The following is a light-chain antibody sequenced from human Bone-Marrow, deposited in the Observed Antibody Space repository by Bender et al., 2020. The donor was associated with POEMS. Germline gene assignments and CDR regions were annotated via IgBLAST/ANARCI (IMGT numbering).Light chain of an antibody. V-gene: IGLV2-23*01. CDR3: CSYAGTYSPHVV. J-gene: IGLJ2*01. CDR1: SSDVGNFYL. Sequence: QSALTQPASVSGSPGQSITISCTATSSDVGNFYLVSWYQQYPGKAPKLLIYEGSKRPSGVSSRFSGSKSGSTASLTISGLQAEDEANYYCCSYAGTYSPHVVFGGGTELTVL. CDR2: EGS.